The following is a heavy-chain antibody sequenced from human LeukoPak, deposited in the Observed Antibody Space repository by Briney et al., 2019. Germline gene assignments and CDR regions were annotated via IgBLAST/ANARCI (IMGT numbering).Heavy chain of an antibody. D-gene: IGHD2-2*01. CDR3: ARDGGSTSHIDY. J-gene: IGHJ4*02. CDR2: ISAYNGNT. Sequence: AAVKVSCKASGYTFTSYCISGVRQAPGQGLEWMGWISAYNGNTNYAQKLQGRVTMTTDTSTSTAYMALRSLRSDDTAVYYCARDGGSTSHIDYWGQGTLVTVSS. V-gene: IGHV1-18*01. CDR1: GYTFTSYC.